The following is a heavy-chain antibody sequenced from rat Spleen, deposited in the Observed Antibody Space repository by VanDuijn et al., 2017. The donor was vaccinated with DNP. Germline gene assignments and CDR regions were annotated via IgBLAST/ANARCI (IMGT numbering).Heavy chain of an antibody. CDR3: TRCGYPGRTSAMDA. D-gene: IGHD1-4*01. Sequence: QVQLKESGPGLVQPSQTLSLTCTVSGFSLTTYGVSWVRQPPGKGLEWIAAISGGGSTYYNSVLKSRLSISRDTSKSQVFLKMNSPQTGDTALYICTRCGYPGRTSAMDAWGQGTSVTVSS. J-gene: IGHJ4*01. V-gene: IGHV2S12*01. CDR2: ISGGGST. CDR1: GFSLTTYG.